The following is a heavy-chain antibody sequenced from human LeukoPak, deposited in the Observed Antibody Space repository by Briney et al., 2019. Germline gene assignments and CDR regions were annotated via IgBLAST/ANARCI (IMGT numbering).Heavy chain of an antibody. CDR2: IYTSGST. CDR1: GGSISSGSYY. CDR3: ASGYYDILTGPNEDAFDI. V-gene: IGHV4-61*02. Sequence: SETLSLTCTVSGGSISSGSYYWSWIRQPAGKGLEWIGRIYTSGSTNYNPSLKSRVTMSVDTSKNQFSLKLSSVTAADTAVYYCASGYYDILTGPNEDAFDIWGQGTMVTVSS. J-gene: IGHJ3*02. D-gene: IGHD3-9*01.